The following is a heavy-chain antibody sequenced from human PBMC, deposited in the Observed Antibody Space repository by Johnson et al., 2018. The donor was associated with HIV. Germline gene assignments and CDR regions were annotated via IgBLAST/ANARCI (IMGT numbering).Heavy chain of an antibody. CDR3: TTAVLRYFDGFTGAFDI. J-gene: IGHJ3*02. D-gene: IGHD3-9*01. V-gene: IGHV3-73*01. Sequence: LLVESGGGVVRPGGSLRLSCAASGFTFSNAWMSWVRQAPGKGLEWVGHIGTKTDNYATAYVESVKGRFSVSRDDSKNTAYLEMNSRKIEDTAVYYCTTAVLRYFDGFTGAFDIWGQGTMVTVSS. CDR2: IGTKTDNYAT. CDR1: GFTFSNAW.